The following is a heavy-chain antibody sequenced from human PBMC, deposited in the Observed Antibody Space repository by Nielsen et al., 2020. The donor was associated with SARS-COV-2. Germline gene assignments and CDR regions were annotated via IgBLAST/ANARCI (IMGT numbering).Heavy chain of an antibody. CDR1: GGTFSSYA. Sequence: SVKVSCKASGGTFSSYAISWVRQAPGQGLEWMGGIIPIFGTANYAQKFQGRVTITADESTSTAYMELSSLRSEDTAVYYCARDRGGDALLGFDPWGQGTLVTVSS. D-gene: IGHD3-16*01. V-gene: IGHV1-69*13. J-gene: IGHJ5*02. CDR2: IIPIFGTA. CDR3: ARDRGGDALLGFDP.